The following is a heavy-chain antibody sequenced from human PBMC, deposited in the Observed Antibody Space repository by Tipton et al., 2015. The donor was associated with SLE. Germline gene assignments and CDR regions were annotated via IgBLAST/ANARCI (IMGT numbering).Heavy chain of an antibody. D-gene: IGHD5-12*01. CDR2: IFYTGST. CDR1: DGSISSTNYY. Sequence: TLSLTCTVSDGSISSTNYYWGWIRQPPGKGLEWIGSIFYTGSTYYNLSLKSRVSFSIDTSKHQFSLKLNSVTAADTAVYYCARRHYSGPFDSWGQGTLVTVSS. CDR3: ARRHYSGPFDS. J-gene: IGHJ4*02. V-gene: IGHV4-39*07.